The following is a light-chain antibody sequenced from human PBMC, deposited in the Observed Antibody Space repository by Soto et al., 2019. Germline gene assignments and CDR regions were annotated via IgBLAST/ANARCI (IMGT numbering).Light chain of an antibody. CDR3: QQYGRSPFT. CDR1: QSVSDNY. J-gene: IGKJ3*01. Sequence: EIVLTQSPGTLSLSPGDRGTLSCRASQSVSDNYLAWYQQKPGQAPRLLMYGASRRATGIPDRFSGSGSVTDFTLSISRLEPEDFAVYYCQQYGRSPFTFGPGTKGDFK. V-gene: IGKV3-20*01. CDR2: GAS.